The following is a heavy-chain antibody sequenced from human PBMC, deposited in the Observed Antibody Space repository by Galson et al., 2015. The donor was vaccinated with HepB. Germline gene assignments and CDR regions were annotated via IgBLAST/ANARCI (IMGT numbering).Heavy chain of an antibody. CDR1: GFTVSSNY. CDR2: IHSGGRT. CDR3: ARVPVDTAYESHMDV. Sequence: SLRLSCAASGFTVSSNYMSWVRQAPGKGLEWVSIIHSGGRTYYADSAKGRFTIPRDNSKNTMYLQMNSLRDEDTAVYYCARVPVDTAYESHMDVWGRGTTVTVSS. V-gene: IGHV3-66*01. J-gene: IGHJ6*03. D-gene: IGHD5-18*01.